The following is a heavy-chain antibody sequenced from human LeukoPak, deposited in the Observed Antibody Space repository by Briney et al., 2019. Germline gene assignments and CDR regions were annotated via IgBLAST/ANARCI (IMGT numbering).Heavy chain of an antibody. CDR2: IYDSGST. J-gene: IGHJ5*02. V-gene: IGHV4-59*08. CDR1: GGSISSYY. Sequence: PSETLSLTCSVSGGSISSYYWSWIRQPPGKGLEWIGYIYDSGSTNFKSPLKSRVTMSGDTSKNQFSLKVSSVTAADTAVYYCARCILGGDPGDWFDPWGQGTLVTVSS. D-gene: IGHD3-9*01. CDR3: ARCILGGDPGDWFDP.